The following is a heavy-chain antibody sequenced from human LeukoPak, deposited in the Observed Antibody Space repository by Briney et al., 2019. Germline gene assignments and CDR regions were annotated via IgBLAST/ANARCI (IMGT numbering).Heavy chain of an antibody. CDR2: IYTSGST. CDR3: AREILLLSQDAFDI. J-gene: IGHJ3*02. Sequence: PSETLSLTCTVSGGSISSYYWSWIRQPAGKGLEWIGRIYTSGSTNYNPSLKSRVTMSVDTSKNQSSLKLSSVTAADTAVYYCAREILLLSQDAFDIWGQGTMVTVSS. CDR1: GGSISSYY. D-gene: IGHD2-15*01. V-gene: IGHV4-4*07.